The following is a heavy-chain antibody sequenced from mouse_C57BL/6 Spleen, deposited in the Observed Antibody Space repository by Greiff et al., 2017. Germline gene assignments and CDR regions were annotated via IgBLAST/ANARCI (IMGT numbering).Heavy chain of an antibody. CDR2: IYPRGGNT. D-gene: IGHD2-13*01. J-gene: IGHJ2*01. CDR1: GYTFTSYG. V-gene: IGHV1-81*01. Sequence: QVQLQQSGAELARPGASVKLSCKVSGYTFTSYGISWVKQRTGQGLEWLGDIYPRGGNTYYNEKFKGKATLTADKSSSTAYMELSSLTSEDSAVYFWARWTTSVVSHFDYWGQGTTLTVSS. CDR3: ARWTTSVVSHFDY.